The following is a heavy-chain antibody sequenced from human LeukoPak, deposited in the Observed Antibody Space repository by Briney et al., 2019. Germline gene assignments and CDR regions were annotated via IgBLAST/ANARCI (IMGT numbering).Heavy chain of an antibody. V-gene: IGHV4-4*02. CDR3: ARDRVYSYDAFDI. Sequence: SETLSLTCAVSGGSISTSNWWNWVRQPPGMGLEWIGEIYHTGSIHYNASLKSRLTISLDNFNNQFSLKLTSVNAADTAMYYCARDRVYSYDAFDIWGQGTMVTVSS. CDR1: GGSISTSNW. J-gene: IGHJ3*02. CDR2: IYHTGSI. D-gene: IGHD5-18*01.